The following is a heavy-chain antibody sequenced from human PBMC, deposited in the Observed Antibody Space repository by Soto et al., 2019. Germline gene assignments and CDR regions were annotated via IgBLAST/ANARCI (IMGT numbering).Heavy chain of an antibody. CDR3: AREITGTTKLGFFWFDP. CDR2: INPSGGST. D-gene: IGHD1-7*01. V-gene: IGHV1-46*01. Sequence: AAGKGSCKATGYTFTSYYMHWVRQAPGQGLEWMGIINPSGGSTSYAQKFQGRVTMTRDTSTSTVYMELSSLRSEGTAVYYCAREITGTTKLGFFWFDPWGHVPLVTVSS. CDR1: GYTFTSYY. J-gene: IGHJ5*02.